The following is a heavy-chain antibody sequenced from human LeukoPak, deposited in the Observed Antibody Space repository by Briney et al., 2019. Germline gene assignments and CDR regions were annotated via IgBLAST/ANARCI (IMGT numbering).Heavy chain of an antibody. V-gene: IGHV1-69*04. Sequence: GASVKVSCKASGGTFSSYAISWVRQAPGQGLEWMGRIIPILGIANYAQKFQGRVTITADKSTSTAYMELSSLRSEDTAVYYCARGRVATTPFDYWGQGTLVTVSS. CDR2: IIPILGIA. J-gene: IGHJ4*02. D-gene: IGHD5-24*01. CDR3: ARGRVATTPFDY. CDR1: GGTFSSYA.